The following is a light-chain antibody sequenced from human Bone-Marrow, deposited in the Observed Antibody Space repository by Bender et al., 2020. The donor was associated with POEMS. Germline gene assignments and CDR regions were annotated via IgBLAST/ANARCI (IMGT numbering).Light chain of an antibody. CDR3: SAYAVSHNLL. Sequence: QSALTQPASVSGSPGQSITISCTGSSSDVGSYNHVSWYQQHPGNAPKLMIYDVTNRPSGVSNRFSGSKSDNTASLTVSGVQTDDEAYYYCSAYAVSHNLLFGGGTKLTVL. CDR1: SSDVGSYNH. J-gene: IGLJ3*02. CDR2: DVT. V-gene: IGLV2-23*02.